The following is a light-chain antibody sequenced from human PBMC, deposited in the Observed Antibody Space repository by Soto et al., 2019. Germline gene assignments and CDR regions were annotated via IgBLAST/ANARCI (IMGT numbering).Light chain of an antibody. V-gene: IGLV2-14*03. CDR2: DVN. Sequence: QSALTQPASVSGSPGQSTTLSCTGTSSDVGGYDFVSWYQQHPGKAPKLMIYDVNSRPSGVSTRFSGSKSGNTASLTISGLQAEDEADYYCTSYTTSSTLDVVFGGGTKVTVL. CDR3: TSYTTSSTLDVV. J-gene: IGLJ2*01. CDR1: SSDVGGYDF.